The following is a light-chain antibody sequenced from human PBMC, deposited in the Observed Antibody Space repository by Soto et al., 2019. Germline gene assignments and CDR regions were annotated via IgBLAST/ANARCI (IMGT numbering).Light chain of an antibody. V-gene: IGKV3-20*01. CDR2: GSS. Sequence: EIVLTQSPGTLSLSPGQRATLSCRASQNIRSNYVAWYQQKPGQAPRLLIFGSSSTATGIPDRFSASGSGTDFTITISRLEPEDFAVYYCQQYGYEPLTFGGGTKVEI. J-gene: IGKJ4*01. CDR3: QQYGYEPLT. CDR1: QNIRSNY.